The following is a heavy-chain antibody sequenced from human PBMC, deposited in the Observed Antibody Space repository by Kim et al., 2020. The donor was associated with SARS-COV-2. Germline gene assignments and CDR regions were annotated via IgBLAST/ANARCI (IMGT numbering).Heavy chain of an antibody. V-gene: IGHV4-39*07. D-gene: IGHD3-9*01. J-gene: IGHJ4*02. CDR1: GGSISSSSYY. CDR2: IYYSGST. CDR3: ARVTSRHLRYFDWLSHVY. Sequence: SETLSLTCTVSGGSISSSSYYWGWIRQPPGKGLEWIGSIYYSGSTYYNPSLKSRVTISVDTSKNQFSLKLSSVTAADTAVYYCARVTSRHLRYFDWLSHVYWGQGTLVTVSS.